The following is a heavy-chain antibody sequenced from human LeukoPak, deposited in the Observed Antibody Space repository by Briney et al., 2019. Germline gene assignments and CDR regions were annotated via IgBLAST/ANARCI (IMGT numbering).Heavy chain of an antibody. D-gene: IGHD5-24*01. CDR1: GFTFNIYG. CDR2: IGSRSGTT. Sequence: GGSLRLSCEASGFTFNIYGMSWVRQAPGKGPEWVSYIGSRSGTTHYADSVKGRFTVSRDDAPNALYLQMNSLRRDETAVYYWARATRKGYDYWRHGTRVTVSS. V-gene: IGHV3-48*04. CDR3: ARATRKGYDY. J-gene: IGHJ4*01.